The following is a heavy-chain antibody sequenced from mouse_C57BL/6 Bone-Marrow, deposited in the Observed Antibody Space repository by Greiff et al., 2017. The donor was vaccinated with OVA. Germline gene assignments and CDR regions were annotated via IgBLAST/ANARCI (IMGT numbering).Heavy chain of an antibody. CDR2: ISNLAYRI. J-gene: IGHJ1*03. V-gene: IGHV5-15*04. D-gene: IGHD2-3*01. Sequence: EVKLVESGGGLVQPGGSLKLSCAASGFTFSDYGMAWVRQAPRKGPEWVAFISNLAYRIYYADTVTGRFTISRENAKNTLYLEMSSLRSEDTAMDYCARQGYDGYYVLSYWYFDVWGTGTTVTVSS. CDR1: GFTFSDYG. CDR3: ARQGYDGYYVLSYWYFDV.